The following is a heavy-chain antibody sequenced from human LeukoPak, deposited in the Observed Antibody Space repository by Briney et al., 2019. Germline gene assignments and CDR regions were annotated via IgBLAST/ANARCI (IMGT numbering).Heavy chain of an antibody. CDR2: VTSSGGST. Sequence: GGSLRLSCAASRFTFSTYAMSWVRQAPGKGLEWVSTVTSSGGSTYYTDSVKGRFTISRDNSKNTLYLQMNSLRAEDTAVYYCAKEYTFHYSRIDYWGQGTLVTVSS. CDR1: RFTFSTYA. J-gene: IGHJ4*02. D-gene: IGHD2-2*02. CDR3: AKEYTFHYSRIDY. V-gene: IGHV3-23*01.